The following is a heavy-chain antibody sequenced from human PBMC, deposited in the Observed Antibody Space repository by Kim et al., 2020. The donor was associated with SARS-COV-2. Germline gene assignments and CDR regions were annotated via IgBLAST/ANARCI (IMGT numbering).Heavy chain of an antibody. Sequence: TNYNPSLKGRVTISVDTSKNQFSLRLSSVTAADTAVYYCARHLRNWYFDLWGRGTLVTVSS. CDR3: ARHLRNWYFDL. CDR2: T. J-gene: IGHJ2*01. V-gene: IGHV4-39*01.